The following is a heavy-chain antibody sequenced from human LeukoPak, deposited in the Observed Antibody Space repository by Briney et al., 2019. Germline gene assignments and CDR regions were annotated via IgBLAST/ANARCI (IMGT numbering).Heavy chain of an antibody. J-gene: IGHJ4*02. Sequence: ASVKVSCKASGYTFTNYAIGWVRQAPGQGLEWMGWISAYNGYTNNPQSHQGRVTMTTDTSTSTAYMELRRLTADDTAMYYCARLGGNDEGLIDYWGQGTLVTVSS. D-gene: IGHD1-1*01. V-gene: IGHV1-18*01. CDR1: GYTFTNYA. CDR2: ISAYNGYT. CDR3: ARLGGNDEGLIDY.